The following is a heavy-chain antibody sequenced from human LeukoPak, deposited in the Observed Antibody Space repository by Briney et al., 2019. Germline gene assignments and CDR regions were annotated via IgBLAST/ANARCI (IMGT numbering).Heavy chain of an antibody. V-gene: IGHV3-33*06. CDR1: GFTFSSYG. Sequence: GGSLRLSCAAAGFTFSSYGMHWVRQAPGKGLEWVAVIWYDGSNKYYADSVKGRFTISRDNSKNTLYLQMNSLRAEDTAVYYCAKDRGYCNSTSCYSFNYWGQGTLVTVSS. J-gene: IGHJ4*02. CDR2: IWYDGSNK. D-gene: IGHD2-2*02. CDR3: AKDRGYCNSTSCYSFNY.